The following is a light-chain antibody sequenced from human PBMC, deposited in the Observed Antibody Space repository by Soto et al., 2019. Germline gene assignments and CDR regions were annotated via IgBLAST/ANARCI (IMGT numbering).Light chain of an antibody. J-gene: IGKJ1*01. CDR3: QHYYSYPRT. Sequence: DIQMTQSPSSLSASVGDRVTITCRASQDISNFVAWFQQKPGKVPKSLISSASTLLSGVPSRFSGDGSGTHFTLTISSLQPEDFATYYCQHYYSYPRTFGQGTKVEMK. CDR1: QDISNF. V-gene: IGKV1-16*01. CDR2: SAS.